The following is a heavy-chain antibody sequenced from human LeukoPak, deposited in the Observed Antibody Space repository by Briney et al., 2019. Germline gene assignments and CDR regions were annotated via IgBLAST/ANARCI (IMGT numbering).Heavy chain of an antibody. CDR2: IRSKAYGGTT. J-gene: IGHJ5*02. V-gene: IGHV3-49*03. CDR3: TRAYTQLGFDP. Sequence: PGRSLRLSCTASGFTFGDYAMSWFRQAPGKGLEWVGFIRSKAYGGTTEYAASVKGRFTISRDDSKSIAYLRMNSLKTEDTAVYYCTRAYTQLGFDPWGQGTLVTVSS. CDR1: GFTFGDYA. D-gene: IGHD2-2*01.